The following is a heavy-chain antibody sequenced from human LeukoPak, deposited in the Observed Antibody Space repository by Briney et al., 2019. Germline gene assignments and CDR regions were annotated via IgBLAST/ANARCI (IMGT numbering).Heavy chain of an antibody. Sequence: SETLSLACAVYGGSFSGYYWSWIGQPPGKGLEWIGEINHSGSTNYNPSLKSRVTISVDTSKNQFSLKLSSVTAADTAVYYCARGRRQYYDSSGYYQNWGQGTLVTVSS. CDR3: ARGRRQYYDSSGYYQN. V-gene: IGHV4-34*01. CDR1: GGSFSGYY. J-gene: IGHJ4*02. CDR2: INHSGST. D-gene: IGHD3-22*01.